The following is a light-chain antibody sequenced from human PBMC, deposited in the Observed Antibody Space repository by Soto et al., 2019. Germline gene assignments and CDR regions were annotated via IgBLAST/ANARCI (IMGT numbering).Light chain of an antibody. Sequence: EMVMTQSPGTLSLSPGDRATLSCRASQSLSRSSLAWYQQKPGRAPRLLIYGASSRATGIPDRFSGSGSGTDFTLTISRLEPEDFVLYYCQQYDSSFPAFGQGTKVDI. CDR1: QSLSRSS. CDR3: QQYDSSFPA. V-gene: IGKV3-20*01. J-gene: IGKJ1*01. CDR2: GAS.